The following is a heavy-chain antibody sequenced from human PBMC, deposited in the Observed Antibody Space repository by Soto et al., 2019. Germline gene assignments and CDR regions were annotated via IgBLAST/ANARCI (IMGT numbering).Heavy chain of an antibody. Sequence: GGSLRLSCAASGFTFSNAWMNWVRQAPGKGLEWVGRIKSKTDGGTTDYAAPVKGRFTISRDDSKNTLYLQMNSLKTEDTAVYYCTTAHASSWYYFDYWGQGTLVTVSS. CDR1: GFTFSNAW. CDR3: TTAHASSWYYFDY. CDR2: IKSKTDGGTT. J-gene: IGHJ4*02. V-gene: IGHV3-15*07. D-gene: IGHD6-13*01.